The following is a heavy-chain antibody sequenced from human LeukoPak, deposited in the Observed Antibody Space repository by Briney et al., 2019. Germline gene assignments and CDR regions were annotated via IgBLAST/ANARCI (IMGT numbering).Heavy chain of an antibody. J-gene: IGHJ2*01. D-gene: IGHD6-13*01. V-gene: IGHV4-39*07. Sequence: SETLSLTCTVSGGSISTSNYYWGWIRQPPGKGLEWIGNIFYSGSTYYGPSLRSRVTISLDTSKNQFSLKLTSVTAADTAVYYCARVYYSNSYDYWYFDLWGRGTLVTVSS. CDR1: GGSISTSNYY. CDR2: IFYSGST. CDR3: ARVYYSNSYDYWYFDL.